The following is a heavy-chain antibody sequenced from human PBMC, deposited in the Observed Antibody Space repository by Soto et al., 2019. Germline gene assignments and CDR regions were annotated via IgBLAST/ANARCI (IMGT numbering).Heavy chain of an antibody. Sequence: GGSLRLSCAASGFAVSANYVSWVRQAPGKGLEWVSLIYTDGTTYYADSVKGRFTFSRDNSKNSLYLQMNSLRAEDTAVYYCTRVSSALPDNFFDPWGPGTLVTVSS. CDR2: IYTDGTT. J-gene: IGHJ5*02. CDR3: TRVSSALPDNFFDP. V-gene: IGHV3-53*01. CDR1: GFAVSANY. D-gene: IGHD6-6*01.